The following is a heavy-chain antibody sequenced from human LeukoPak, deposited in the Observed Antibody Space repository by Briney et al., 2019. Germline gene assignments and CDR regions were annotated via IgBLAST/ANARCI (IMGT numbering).Heavy chain of an antibody. J-gene: IGHJ6*03. V-gene: IGHV1-2*06. CDR3: ARAPPPLRSGYDWGRLDYYYYMDV. CDR1: GYTFTGYY. CDR2: INPNSGGT. Sequence: ASVKVSCKASGYTFTGYYMHWVRQAPGQGLEWMGRINPNSGGTNYAQKFQGRVTMTRDTSTSTVYMELSSLRSEDTAVYYCARAPPPLRSGYDWGRLDYYYYMDVWGKGTTVTVSS. D-gene: IGHD5-12*01.